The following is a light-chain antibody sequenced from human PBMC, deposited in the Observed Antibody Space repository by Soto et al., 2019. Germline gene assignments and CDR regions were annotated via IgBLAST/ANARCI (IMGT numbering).Light chain of an antibody. CDR3: CSYAGSYTYV. CDR1: SSDVGGHNY. Sequence: QSVLTQPRSVSGSPGESVTISCTGTSSDVGGHNYVSWYQQYPGKAPKLLLSSVSERPSGVPDRFSGSKSGNTASLTISGLQAEDEADYYCCSYAGSYTYVFGTGTKVTVL. V-gene: IGLV2-11*01. J-gene: IGLJ1*01. CDR2: SVS.